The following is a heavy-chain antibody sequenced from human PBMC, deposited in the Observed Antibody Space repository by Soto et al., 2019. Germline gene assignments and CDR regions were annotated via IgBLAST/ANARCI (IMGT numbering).Heavy chain of an antibody. J-gene: IGHJ4*02. CDR1: GFTFNTYP. D-gene: IGHD2-2*01. V-gene: IGHV3-23*01. CDR3: ARSCSSTTCYAAFYGAGSYPLDY. Sequence: GGSLRLSCAASGFTFNTYPMSWVRQVPGKGLQWVSAIGGGGFDTYYADSVKGRFTISRDNSKNSLYLEMNSLRAEDTAVYYCARSCSSTTCYAAFYGAGSYPLDYWGQGTLVTVSS. CDR2: IGGGGFDT.